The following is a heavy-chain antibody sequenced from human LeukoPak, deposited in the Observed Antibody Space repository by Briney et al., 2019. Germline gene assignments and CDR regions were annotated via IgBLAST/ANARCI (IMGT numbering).Heavy chain of an antibody. V-gene: IGHV1-2*02. Sequence: ASVKVSCKASGYTFTGYYMHWVRQAPGQGLEWMGWINPNSGGTNYAQKFQGRVTMTRDTSISTAYMELSRLRSDDTAVYYCARDLEVGATTGAFDIWGQGTMVTVSS. D-gene: IGHD1-26*01. CDR1: GYTFTGYY. J-gene: IGHJ3*02. CDR3: ARDLEVGATTGAFDI. CDR2: INPNSGGT.